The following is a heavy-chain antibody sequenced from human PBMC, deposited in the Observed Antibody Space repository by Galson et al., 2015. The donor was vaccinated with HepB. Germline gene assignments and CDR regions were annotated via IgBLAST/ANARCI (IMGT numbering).Heavy chain of an antibody. D-gene: IGHD3-10*01. J-gene: IGHJ4*02. Sequence: SVKVSCKASGYTFTNYYIHWMRQAPGQGLEWMGIINPSDGSTIYAQNFQGRVTMTRDTSTSTVYMDLSSLRSEDTAVYHCARDPHYYGSGRYCCFDYWGQGTLVTVSS. CDR1: GYTFTNYY. CDR3: ARDPHYYGSGRYCCFDY. CDR2: INPSDGST. V-gene: IGHV1-46*03.